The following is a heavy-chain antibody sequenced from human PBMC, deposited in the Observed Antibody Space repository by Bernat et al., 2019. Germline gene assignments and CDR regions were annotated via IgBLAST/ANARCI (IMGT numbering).Heavy chain of an antibody. J-gene: IGHJ4*02. CDR1: GFTFTTYA. CDR3: ARGGWGVLAPADY. D-gene: IGHD2-15*01. V-gene: IGHV3-64*01. CDR2: ISSFGSSI. Sequence: EVQLVESGGGLVQPGGSMRLSCAASGFTFTTYAMHWVRQAPGKGLEFVSVISSFGSSISYANSVKGRFTISRDNSKNSLYLQMGSLRAEDMAVYFCARGGWGVLAPADYWGQGTLVTVSS.